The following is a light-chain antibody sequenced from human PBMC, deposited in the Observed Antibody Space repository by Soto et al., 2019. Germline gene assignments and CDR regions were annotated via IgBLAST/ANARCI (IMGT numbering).Light chain of an antibody. J-gene: IGKJ1*01. V-gene: IGKV3-15*01. CDR3: QQSNNWPKT. CDR2: DAS. CDR1: QSVNSN. Sequence: EIVMTPSAATPSMSTGETATLSCRASQSVNSNLAWYQQKPGQAPRLLISDASTRAAGLPARFSGSGSGTEFTLTISCLQSEDFAVYFCQQSNNWPKTFGQGTKVDIK.